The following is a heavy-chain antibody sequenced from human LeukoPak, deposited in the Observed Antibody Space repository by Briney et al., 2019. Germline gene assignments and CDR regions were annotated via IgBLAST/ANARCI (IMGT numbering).Heavy chain of an antibody. D-gene: IGHD3-22*01. CDR2: IRYDGSNK. J-gene: IGHJ4*02. V-gene: IGHV3-30*02. CDR1: GFTFSSYG. CDR3: AKDGYDSSGYFFDY. Sequence: GGSLRLSCAASGFTFSSYGMHWVRQAPGKGLEWVAFIRYDGSNKYYADSVKGRFTISRDNPKNTLYLQMNSLRAEATAVYYCAKDGYDSSGYFFDYWGQGTLVTVSS.